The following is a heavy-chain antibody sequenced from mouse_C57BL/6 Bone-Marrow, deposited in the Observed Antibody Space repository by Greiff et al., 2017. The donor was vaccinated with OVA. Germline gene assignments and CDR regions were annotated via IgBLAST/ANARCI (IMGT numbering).Heavy chain of an antibody. D-gene: IGHD1-1*01. CDR3: AYYGSIYWYFDD. V-gene: IGHV1-81*01. J-gene: IGHJ1*03. Sequence: QVQLQQSGAELARPGASVKLSCKASGYTFTSYGISWVKQRPGQGLEWIGEIYPRSGNTYYNEKFKGKATLTADKSSSTAYMELRSLTSEGSAVYFCAYYGSIYWYFDDWGTETTVTVSS. CDR2: IYPRSGNT. CDR1: GYTFTSYG.